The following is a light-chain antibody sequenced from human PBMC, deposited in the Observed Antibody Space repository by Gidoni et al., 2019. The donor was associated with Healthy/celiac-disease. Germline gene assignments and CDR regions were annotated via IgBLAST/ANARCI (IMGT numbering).Light chain of an antibody. CDR3: SSYTSSSAWV. J-gene: IGLJ3*02. Sequence: HSALPPPASLSASPRPSITISCTGTSSDVGGYNYVFWYQPHPGKAPKLMIYDVTNRPSGVSNRCSGSKSGNTASLTISGLQAEDEADYYCSSYTSSSAWVFGGGTKLTVL. CDR1: SSDVGGYNY. V-gene: IGLV2-14*03. CDR2: DVT.